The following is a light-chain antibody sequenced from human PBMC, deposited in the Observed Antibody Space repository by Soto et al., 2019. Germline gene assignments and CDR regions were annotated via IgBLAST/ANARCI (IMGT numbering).Light chain of an antibody. CDR2: WAS. V-gene: IGKV4-1*01. J-gene: IGKJ3*01. Sequence: DIVMTQSPESLAVSLGERATIHCKSRQSLLNSSNNKNYLAWLQQKQGQPPKLLIYWASPRESGVPDRVSGSGSWTDCTLTISSLQAEDVALYYCQQYCYAPFTGGPGPKVYL. CDR3: QQYCYAPFT. CDR1: QSLLNSSNNKNY.